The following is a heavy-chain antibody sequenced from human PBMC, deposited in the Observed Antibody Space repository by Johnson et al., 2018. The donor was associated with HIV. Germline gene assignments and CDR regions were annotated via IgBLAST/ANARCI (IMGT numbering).Heavy chain of an antibody. CDR1: GFTFSTYG. V-gene: IGHV3-30*03. CDR2: IRYDGDNQ. D-gene: IGHD6-6*01. J-gene: IGHJ3*02. Sequence: VQLVESGGGVVQPGRSLRLSCAASGFTFSTYGMHWVRQAPVKGLEWVAVIRYDGDNQYYGDSVKGRFTISRDNSKNTLYLQMNGLRPEDTAVYYCARALVIAARPVGAFDIWGQGTMVTVSS. CDR3: ARALVIAARPVGAFDI.